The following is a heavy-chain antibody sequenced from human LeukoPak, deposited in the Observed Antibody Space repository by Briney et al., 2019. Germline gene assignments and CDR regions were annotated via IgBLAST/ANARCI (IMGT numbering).Heavy chain of an antibody. V-gene: IGHV4-4*07. CDR3: ARDQTYGSGSYFDSKSPYGMDV. D-gene: IGHD3-10*01. CDR1: GVSISSYY. Sequence: SETLSLTCTVSGVSISSYYWSWIRQPAGKGLEWIGRIYTSGSTNYNPSLKSRATMSVDTSKNQFSLKLSSVTAADTAVYYCARDQTYGSGSYFDSKSPYGMDVWGQGTTVTVSS. CDR2: IYTSGST. J-gene: IGHJ6*02.